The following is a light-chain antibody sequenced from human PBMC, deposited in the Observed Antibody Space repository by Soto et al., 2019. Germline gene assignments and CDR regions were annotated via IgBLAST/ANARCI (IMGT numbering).Light chain of an antibody. CDR2: NNS. Sequence: QSVLTQPPSASGTPGQMVTISCSGSSSNIGSNTVNWYQQLPGMAPKLLIYNNSQRPSGVPDRFSGSKSGTSASLAISGRQSEDEAEYDCAAWDDSLRGLEFGGGTKLTV. CDR3: AAWDDSLRGLE. V-gene: IGLV1-44*01. J-gene: IGLJ2*01. CDR1: SSNIGSNT.